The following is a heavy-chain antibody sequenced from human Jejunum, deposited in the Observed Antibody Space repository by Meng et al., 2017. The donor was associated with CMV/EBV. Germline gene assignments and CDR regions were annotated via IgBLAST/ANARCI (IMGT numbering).Heavy chain of an antibody. Sequence: WMTWVRQAPGKGLEWVANIKKDGSEQNYVDSVKGRFTISRDNAKNSLYLQMNSLRVEDTAVYYCARVFGCGHTGYDCYGMDVWGQGTTVTVSS. V-gene: IGHV3-7*03. CDR3: ARVFGCGHTGYDCYGMDV. D-gene: IGHD5-12*01. J-gene: IGHJ6*02. CDR2: IKKDGSEQ. CDR1: W.